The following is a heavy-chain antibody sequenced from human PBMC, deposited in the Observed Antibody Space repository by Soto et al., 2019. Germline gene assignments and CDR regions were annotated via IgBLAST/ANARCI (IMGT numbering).Heavy chain of an antibody. CDR1: GYTFTSYY. CDR2: INPSGGST. D-gene: IGHD1-26*01. Sequence: ASVKVSCKASGYTFTSYYMHWVRQAPGQGLEWMGIINPSGGSTSYAQKFQGRVTMTRDTSTSTVYMELSSLRSEDTAVYYCARDGVGGATQNWFDPCGQRTLVTVSS. V-gene: IGHV1-46*01. J-gene: IGHJ5*02. CDR3: ARDGVGGATQNWFDP.